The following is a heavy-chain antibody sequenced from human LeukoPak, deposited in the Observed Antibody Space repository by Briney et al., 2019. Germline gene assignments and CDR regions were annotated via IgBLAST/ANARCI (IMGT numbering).Heavy chain of an antibody. J-gene: IGHJ4*02. Sequence: SETLSLTCTVSGGSISSGGYYWSWIRQHPGKGLEWIGYIYYSGSTYYNPSLKSRVTISVDTSKNQFSLELSSVTAADTAVYYCASSTSIVGATPFDYWGQGTLVTVSS. V-gene: IGHV4-31*03. CDR1: GGSISSGGYY. CDR3: ASSTSIVGATPFDY. CDR2: IYYSGST. D-gene: IGHD1-26*01.